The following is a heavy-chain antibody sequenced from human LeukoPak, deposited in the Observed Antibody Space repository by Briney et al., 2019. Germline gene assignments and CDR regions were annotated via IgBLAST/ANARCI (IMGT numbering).Heavy chain of an antibody. Sequence: SETLSLTCTVSGGSISSYYWSWIRQPPGKGLEWIGYMYYSGSTSYNPSLKSRVTISVDTSKNQFYLKLTSVTAADTAVYYCARLGIGVVPSAMLGDYYFDYWGQGTLVTVSS. CDR1: GGSISSYY. V-gene: IGHV4-59*08. CDR3: ARLGIGVVPSAMLGDYYFDY. J-gene: IGHJ4*02. CDR2: MYYSGST. D-gene: IGHD2-2*01.